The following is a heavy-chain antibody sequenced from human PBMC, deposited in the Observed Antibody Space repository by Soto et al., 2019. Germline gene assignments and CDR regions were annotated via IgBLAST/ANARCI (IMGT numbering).Heavy chain of an antibody. CDR2: IYYSGST. J-gene: IGHJ5*02. D-gene: IGHD3-9*01. CDR3: ARAGYYDILTGYLGYNWFDP. Sequence: SETLSLTCTVSGGSISSGCYYWSWIRQHPGKGLEWIGYIYYSGSTYYNPSLKSRVTISVDTSKNQFSLKLSSVTAADTAVYYCARAGYYDILTGYLGYNWFDPWGQGTLVTVSS. CDR1: GGSISSGCYY. V-gene: IGHV4-31*03.